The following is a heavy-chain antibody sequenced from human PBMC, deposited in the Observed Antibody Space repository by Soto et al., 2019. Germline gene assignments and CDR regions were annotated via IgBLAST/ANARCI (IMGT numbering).Heavy chain of an antibody. Sequence: GGSLRLSCAASGFTFSSYSMNWVRQAPGKGLEWVSYISSSSSTIYYADSVKGRFTISRDNAKNSLYLQMNSLRAEDTAVYYCARVVDYDFWSGYLDYWGQGTLVTVSS. J-gene: IGHJ4*02. CDR1: GFTFSSYS. CDR3: ARVVDYDFWSGYLDY. D-gene: IGHD3-3*01. V-gene: IGHV3-48*01. CDR2: ISSSSSTI.